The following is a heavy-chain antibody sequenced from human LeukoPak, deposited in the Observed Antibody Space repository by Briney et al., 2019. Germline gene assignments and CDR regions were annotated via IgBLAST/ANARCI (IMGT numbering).Heavy chain of an antibody. Sequence: ASVKVSCKASGYTFTSHVIHWVRQDPGPRLDWMGWIDTANGNTQNSQNFQGRVTITRDTSASTAYMELSSLRSDDTAVYYCARAPGVGAQFQHWGQGTLVTVSS. V-gene: IGHV1-3*04. CDR1: GYTFTSHV. CDR3: ARAPGVGAQFQH. J-gene: IGHJ1*01. D-gene: IGHD1-26*01. CDR2: IDTANGNT.